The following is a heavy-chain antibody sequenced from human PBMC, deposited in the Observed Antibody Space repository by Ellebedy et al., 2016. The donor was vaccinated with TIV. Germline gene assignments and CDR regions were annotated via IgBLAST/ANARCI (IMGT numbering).Heavy chain of an antibody. J-gene: IGHJ6*02. CDR3: ARVSQVWFGELLTRNYYYGMDV. V-gene: IGHV3-30-3*01. CDR1: GFTFSSYA. Sequence: GESLKISCSASGFTFSSYAMHWVRQAPGKGLEWVAVISYDGSNKYYADSVKGRFTISRDNSKNTLYLLMNSLRAEDTALYYCARVSQVWFGELLTRNYYYGMDVWGQGTTVTVSS. CDR2: ISYDGSNK. D-gene: IGHD3-10*01.